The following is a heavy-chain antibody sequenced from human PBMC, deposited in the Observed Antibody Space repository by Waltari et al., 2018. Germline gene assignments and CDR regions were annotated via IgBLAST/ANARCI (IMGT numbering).Heavy chain of an antibody. V-gene: IGHV3-53*01. CDR1: GFTVSSNY. Sequence: EVQLVESGGGLIQPGGSLRLSCAASGFTVSSNYMSWVRQAPGKGLEWVSVIYRGGSTYYADSVKGRFTISRDNSKNTLYLQMNSLRAEDTAVYYCARDGYGTTAMVPYYFDYWGQGTLVTVSS. CDR2: IYRGGST. J-gene: IGHJ4*02. CDR3: ARDGYGTTAMVPYYFDY. D-gene: IGHD5-18*01.